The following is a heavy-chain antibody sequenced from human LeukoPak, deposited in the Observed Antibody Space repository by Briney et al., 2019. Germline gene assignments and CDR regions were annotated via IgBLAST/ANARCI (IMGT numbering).Heavy chain of an antibody. D-gene: IGHD4-17*01. V-gene: IGHV3-30*04. CDR2: ISYDGSNK. Sequence: GRSLRLSCAASGFTFSSYAMHWVRQAPGKGLEWVAVISYDGSNKYYADSVKGRFPISRDNSKNTLYLQMNSLRAEDTAVYYCARVRTVTTLGAFDIWGQGTMVTVSS. J-gene: IGHJ3*02. CDR3: ARVRTVTTLGAFDI. CDR1: GFTFSSYA.